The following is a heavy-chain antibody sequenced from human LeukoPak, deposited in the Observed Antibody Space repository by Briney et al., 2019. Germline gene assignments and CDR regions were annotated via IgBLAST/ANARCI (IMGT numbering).Heavy chain of an antibody. Sequence: GGSLSLSCAASGFTFTNYWMGWVRHAAGEGLEWVANIKQDGREKYYVEPVKGRFTVSRDNAKNSLYLQMNSLRAEDTAVYYCARDQGSSGPGIFEYWGQGTLVTVSS. V-gene: IGHV3-7*01. CDR3: ARDQGSSGPGIFEY. CDR2: IKQDGREK. CDR1: GFTFTNYW. J-gene: IGHJ4*02. D-gene: IGHD6-19*01.